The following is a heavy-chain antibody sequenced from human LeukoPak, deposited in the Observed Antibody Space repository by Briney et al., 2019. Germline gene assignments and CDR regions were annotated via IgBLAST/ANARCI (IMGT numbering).Heavy chain of an antibody. J-gene: IGHJ4*02. V-gene: IGHV7-4-1*02. CDR2: INTNTGDP. CDR1: GFTFNDYV. CDR3: ARVNDFWTGSPFDY. Sequence: ASVKVSCKTSGFTFNDYVMNWVRQAPGQGLQWMGWINTNTGDPTYAQGFTGRFVFSLDTSVSTAYLQISSLKAEDTAVYCCARVNDFWTGSPFDYWGQGTLVTVSS. D-gene: IGHD3/OR15-3a*01.